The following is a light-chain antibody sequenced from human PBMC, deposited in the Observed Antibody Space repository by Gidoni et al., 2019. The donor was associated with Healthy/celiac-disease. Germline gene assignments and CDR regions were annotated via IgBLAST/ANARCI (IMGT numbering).Light chain of an antibody. Sequence: ELVLTQSPATLSLSPGESATLSCRASQSVSSYLAWYQQKPGQAPRLLIYDASNRATGIPARFSGSGSGTDFTLTISSLEPEDFAVYYCQQRSNWPRGTFGQGTKVEIK. V-gene: IGKV3-11*01. CDR1: QSVSSY. CDR3: QQRSNWPRGT. CDR2: DAS. J-gene: IGKJ1*01.